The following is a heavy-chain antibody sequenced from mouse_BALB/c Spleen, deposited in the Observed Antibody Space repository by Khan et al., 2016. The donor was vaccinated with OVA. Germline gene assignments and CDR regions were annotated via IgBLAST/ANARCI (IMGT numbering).Heavy chain of an antibody. CDR1: GYSFTTYY. J-gene: IGHJ3*01. D-gene: IGHD3-3*01. CDR2: IDPFNTGT. V-gene: IGHV1S135*01. Sequence: EVQLQESGPELMKPGASVNISCKASGYSFTTYYIHWVKQSRGKSLEWIGYIDPFNTGTDYNQKFKGQATLTVDKSSNTAYMPLNSLTSEDSAVYYCARGTFDYWGQGTLVTVSA. CDR3: ARGTFDY.